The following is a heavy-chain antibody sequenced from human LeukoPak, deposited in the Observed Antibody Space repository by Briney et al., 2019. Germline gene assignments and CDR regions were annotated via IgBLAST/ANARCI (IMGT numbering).Heavy chain of an antibody. CDR3: ARALIDGYNRGIDY. V-gene: IGHV3-66*01. J-gene: IGHJ4*02. CDR1: GVTASSNY. Sequence: GGSLRLSWVASGVTASSNYMSTGRQAPGKGLEWVSVIYSGGSILYADPVKGRFTNSRDNSKNTLYLQINSLRAEDTAVYYCARALIDGYNRGIDYWGQGTLVTVSS. CDR2: IYSGGSI. D-gene: IGHD5-24*01.